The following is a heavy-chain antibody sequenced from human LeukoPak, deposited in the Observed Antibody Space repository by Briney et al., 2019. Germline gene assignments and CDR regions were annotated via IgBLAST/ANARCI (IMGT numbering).Heavy chain of an antibody. D-gene: IGHD6-19*01. CDR1: GFTFSSYA. CDR2: ISGSGGST. V-gene: IGHV3-23*01. J-gene: IGHJ4*02. CDR3: AKPLIAVAGTLYFDY. Sequence: GGSLRLSCAASGFTFSSYAMSWVRQAPGKGLEWVSAISGSGGSTYYADSVKGRFTISRDNSKSTLYLQMNSLRAEDTAVYYCAKPLIAVAGTLYFDYWGQGSLVTVSS.